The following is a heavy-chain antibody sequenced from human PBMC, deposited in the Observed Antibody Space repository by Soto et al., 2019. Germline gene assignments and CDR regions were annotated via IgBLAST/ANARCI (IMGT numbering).Heavy chain of an antibody. D-gene: IGHD6-6*01. CDR1: GGSISSSNW. J-gene: IGHJ4*02. CDR3: ASGRQLVPDY. V-gene: IGHV4-4*02. Sequence: SETLSLTCAVSGGSISSSNWWSWVRQPPGKGLEWIGEIYHSGSTNYNPSLKSRVTISVDTSKNQFSLKLSSVTAADTAVYYCASGRQLVPDYWGQGTLVTVSS. CDR2: IYHSGST.